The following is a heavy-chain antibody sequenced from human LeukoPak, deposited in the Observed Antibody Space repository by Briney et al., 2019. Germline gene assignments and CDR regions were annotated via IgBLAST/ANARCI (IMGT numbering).Heavy chain of an antibody. V-gene: IGHV4-59*12. D-gene: IGHD6-19*01. CDR2: IYYSGST. CDR3: ARISGWYLPQFFANWYFDL. Sequence: SETLSLTCTVSGGSISSYYWSWIRQPPGKGLEWIGYIYYSGSTNYNPSLKSRVTISVDTSKNQFSLKLSSVTAADTAVYYCARISGWYLPQFFANWYFDLWGRGTLVTVSS. CDR1: GGSISSYY. J-gene: IGHJ2*01.